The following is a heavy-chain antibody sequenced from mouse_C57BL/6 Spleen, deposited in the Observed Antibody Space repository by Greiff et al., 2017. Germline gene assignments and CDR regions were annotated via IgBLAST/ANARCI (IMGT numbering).Heavy chain of an antibody. CDR1: GYSFTGYF. V-gene: IGHV1-20*01. CDR2: INPYNGDT. CDR3: ERSLPNHGYFDV. Sequence: VQLQQSGPELVKPGDSVKISCKASGYSFTGYFMNWVMQSHGKSLEWIGRINPYNGDTFYNQQFKGKATLTVDKSSSTDHMERRRLTSEDSAVYYCERSLPNHGYFDVGGTGTTVTVSS. D-gene: IGHD2-10*01. J-gene: IGHJ1*03.